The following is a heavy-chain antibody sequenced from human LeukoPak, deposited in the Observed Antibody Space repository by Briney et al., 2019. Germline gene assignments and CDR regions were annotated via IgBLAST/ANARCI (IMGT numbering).Heavy chain of an antibody. Sequence: SQTLSLTCAVSGGSISSGGYSWSWIRQPPGKGLEWIGYIYHSGSTYYNPSLKSRVTISVDRSKNQFSLKLSSVTAADTAVYYCARGRPPAYYDSSGYYDYWGQGTLVTVSS. CDR1: GGSISSGGYS. CDR2: IYHSGST. CDR3: ARGRPPAYYDSSGYYDY. J-gene: IGHJ4*02. D-gene: IGHD3-22*01. V-gene: IGHV4-30-2*01.